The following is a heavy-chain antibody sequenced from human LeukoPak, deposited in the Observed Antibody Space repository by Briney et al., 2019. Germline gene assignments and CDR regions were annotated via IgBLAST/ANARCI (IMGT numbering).Heavy chain of an antibody. D-gene: IGHD1-26*01. J-gene: IGHJ4*02. CDR3: TTRGYSGSYYYFDY. V-gene: IGHV1-8*03. CDR1: GYTFTGYY. CDR2: MNPNSGNT. Sequence: ASVKVSCKASGYTFTGYYMHWVRQAPGQGLEWMGWMNPNSGNTGYAQKFQGRVTITRNTSISTANMELSSLRSEDTAVYYCTTRGYSGSYYYFDYWGQGTLVTVSS.